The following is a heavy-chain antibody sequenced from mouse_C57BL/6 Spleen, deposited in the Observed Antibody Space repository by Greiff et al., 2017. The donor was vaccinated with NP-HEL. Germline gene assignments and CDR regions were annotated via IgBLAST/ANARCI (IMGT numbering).Heavy chain of an antibody. V-gene: IGHV5-4*01. Sequence: EVQGVESGGGLVKPGGSLKLSCAASGFTFSSYAMSWVRQTPEKRLEWVATISAGGSYTYYTDNVKGRFTISKDNAKNNLYLQMSNLKSEDTAMYYCARDDYSRGNYFDYWGQGTTLTVSS. CDR2: ISAGGSYT. D-gene: IGHD2-5*01. J-gene: IGHJ2*01. CDR1: GFTFSSYA. CDR3: ARDDYSRGNYFDY.